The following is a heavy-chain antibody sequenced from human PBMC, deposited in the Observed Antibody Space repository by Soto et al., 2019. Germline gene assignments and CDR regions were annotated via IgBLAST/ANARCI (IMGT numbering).Heavy chain of an antibody. CDR2: IYPGDSDT. D-gene: IGHD2-15*01. V-gene: IGHV5-51*01. CDR1: GYSFTRNC. CDR3: ARLVVSSRQNWFDP. Sequence: GEPLNIPCQCSGYSFTRNCIGWVRQNPGKGLEWMGIIYPGDSDTRYSPSFQGQVTISADKSISTAYLQWSSLKASDTAMYYCARLVVSSRQNWFDPWGQGTMVTVSS. J-gene: IGHJ5*02.